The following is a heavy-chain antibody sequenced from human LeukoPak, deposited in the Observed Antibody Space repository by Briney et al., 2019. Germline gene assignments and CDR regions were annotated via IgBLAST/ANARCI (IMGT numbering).Heavy chain of an antibody. CDR1: GFTFSSYG. CDR2: IWYDGSNK. J-gene: IGHJ6*02. CDR3: ARDRRDYYYYGMDV. V-gene: IGHV3-33*01. Sequence: GGSPRLSCAASGFTFSSYGMHWVRQALGKGLEWVAVIWYDGSNKYYADSVKGRFTISRDNSKNTLYLQMNSLRAEDTAVYYCARDRRDYYYYGMDVWGQGTTVTVSS.